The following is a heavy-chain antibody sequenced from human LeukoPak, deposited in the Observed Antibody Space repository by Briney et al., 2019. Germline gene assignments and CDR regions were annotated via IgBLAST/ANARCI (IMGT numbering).Heavy chain of an antibody. J-gene: IGHJ6*03. CDR3: ARFWSGSDYYYMDV. V-gene: IGHV1-69*06. CDR1: GYTFTGYY. D-gene: IGHD3-3*01. CDR2: IIPIFGTA. Sequence: AASVKVSCKASGYTFTGYYMHWVRQAPGQGLEWMGGIIPIFGTANYAQKFQGRVTITADKSTSTAYMELSSLRSEDTAVYYCARFWSGSDYYYMDVWGKGTTVTVSS.